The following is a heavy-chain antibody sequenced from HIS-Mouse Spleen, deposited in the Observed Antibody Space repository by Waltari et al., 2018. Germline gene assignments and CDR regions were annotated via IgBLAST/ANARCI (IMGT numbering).Heavy chain of an antibody. CDR3: AREIPYSSSWYDWYFDL. CDR1: GCPISRSDYS. D-gene: IGHD6-13*01. Sequence: QLQLQESGPGLVKPSETLSLTCPVSGCPISRSDYSWGWIRPPPGKGLEWIGSIYYSGSTYYNPSLKSRVTISVDTSKNQFSLKLSSVTAADTAVYYCAREIPYSSSWYDWYFDLWGRGTLVTVSS. V-gene: IGHV4-39*07. CDR2: IYYSGST. J-gene: IGHJ2*01.